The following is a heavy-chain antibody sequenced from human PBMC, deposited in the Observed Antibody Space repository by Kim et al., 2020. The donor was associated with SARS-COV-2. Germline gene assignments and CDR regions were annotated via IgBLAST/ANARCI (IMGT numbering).Heavy chain of an antibody. CDR1: GFTFSSYE. CDR3: ARDQEYSSSSTYYYYGMDV. V-gene: IGHV3-48*03. D-gene: IGHD6-13*01. CDR2: ISSSGSTI. Sequence: GGSLRLSCAASGFTFSSYEMNWVRQAPGKGLEWVSYISSSGSTIYYADSVKGRFTISRDNAKNSLYLQMNSLRAEDTAVYYCARDQEYSSSSTYYYYGMDVWGQGTTVTVSS. J-gene: IGHJ6*02.